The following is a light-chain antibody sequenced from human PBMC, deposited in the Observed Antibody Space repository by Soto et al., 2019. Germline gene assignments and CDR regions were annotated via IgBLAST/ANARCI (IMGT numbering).Light chain of an antibody. J-gene: IGLJ1*01. Sequence: HSVVTHPNPFFHPRGQTTTISHTRTSSEFGGYNYVSWYQQHPGKAPKLMIYDVSNRPSGVSNRFSGSKSGNTASLTISGLQADDQADYYCSSYTSSSPTAVFGTGTKVTGL. CDR3: SSYTSSSPTAV. V-gene: IGLV2-14*01. CDR1: SSEFGGYNY. CDR2: DVS.